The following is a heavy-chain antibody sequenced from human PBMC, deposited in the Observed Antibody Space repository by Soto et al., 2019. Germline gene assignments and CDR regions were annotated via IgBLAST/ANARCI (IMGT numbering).Heavy chain of an antibody. CDR1: GYGFTRHY. Sequence: ASVKVSCKAIGYGFTRHYIHWVRQAPGQGLEWMGTIFPGGVNIAYAQKIEGRVTMTKDTSTSTVYMEVNSLTPEDTAVYYCARVGGHWLKYCISTSCYYYGMDVWGQGTTVTVSS. CDR2: IFPGGVNI. J-gene: IGHJ6*02. D-gene: IGHD2-2*01. CDR3: ARVGGHWLKYCISTSCYYYGMDV. V-gene: IGHV1-46*01.